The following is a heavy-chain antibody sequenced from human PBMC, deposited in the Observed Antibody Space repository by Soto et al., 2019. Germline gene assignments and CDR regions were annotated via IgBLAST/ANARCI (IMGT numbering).Heavy chain of an antibody. D-gene: IGHD6-13*01. Sequence: GGSLRLSCAASGFTVSSNYMSWVRQAPGKGLEWVSVIYSGGSTYYADSVKGRFTISRDNSKNTLYLQMNSLRAEDTAVYYCARVPARGAAAGEYFQHWGQGTLVTVSS. V-gene: IGHV3-66*02. J-gene: IGHJ1*01. CDR2: IYSGGST. CDR1: GFTVSSNY. CDR3: ARVPARGAAAGEYFQH.